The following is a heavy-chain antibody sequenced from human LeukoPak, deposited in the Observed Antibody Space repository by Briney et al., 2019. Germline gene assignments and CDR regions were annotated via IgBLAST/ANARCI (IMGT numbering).Heavy chain of an antibody. CDR2: IRTKSEGATT. V-gene: IGHV3-15*01. CDR1: GFTVSDFW. J-gene: IGHJ5*02. CDR3: VKRWFDP. Sequence: GGSLRLSCAASGFTVSDFWMTWVRQAPGRGLEWVGHIRTKSEGATTQYAAPVKGRFTVSRDDSKNTVYLQMDSLQSDDTAVYYCVKRWFDPWGQGALVTVSS.